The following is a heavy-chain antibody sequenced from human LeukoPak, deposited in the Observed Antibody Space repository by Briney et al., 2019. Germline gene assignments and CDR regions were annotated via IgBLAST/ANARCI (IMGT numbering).Heavy chain of an antibody. V-gene: IGHV4-59*01. CDR1: GGSISSYY. CDR3: AREGDYGLFDP. CDR2: IYYSGST. D-gene: IGHD4-17*01. J-gene: IGHJ5*02. Sequence: SETLSLTCTVSGGSISSYYWSWLRQPPGKGLEWIGYIYYSGSTNYNPSLKSRVTISVDTSKNQFSLKLSSVTAADTAVYYCAREGDYGLFDPWGQGTLVTASS.